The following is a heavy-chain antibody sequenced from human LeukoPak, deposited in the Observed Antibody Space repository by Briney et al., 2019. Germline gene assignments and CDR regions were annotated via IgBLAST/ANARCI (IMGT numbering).Heavy chain of an antibody. D-gene: IGHD3-16*01. CDR1: GFTFSNAW. J-gene: IGHJ1*01. CDR3: TTGGGVYDYVSLH. Sequence: NPGGSLRLSCVASGFTFSNAWMNWVRQAPGKGLEWVGRIKSKSDGETTDYAAPVKGKSTIPRDDSKNTLYLQMNSLKSEDTAVYYCTTGGGVYDYVSLHWGQGTLVTVSS. CDR2: IKSKSDGETT. V-gene: IGHV3-15*01.